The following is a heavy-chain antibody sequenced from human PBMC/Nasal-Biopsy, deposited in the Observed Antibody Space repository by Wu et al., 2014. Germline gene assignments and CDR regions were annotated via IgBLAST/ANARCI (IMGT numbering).Heavy chain of an antibody. D-gene: IGHD4-11*01. V-gene: IGHV4-31*03. Sequence: TLSLTCTVSGGSVNTAGYYWGWIRQHPGKGLEWIGHIYHSGVAYYNPSLTSRVTISIDTSNNQFSLKLRSVTAADTAVYFCSREQYPRAFYGMDVWGQGIAVTVS. CDR1: GGSVNTAGYY. J-gene: IGHJ6*02. CDR3: SREQYPRAFYGMDV. CDR2: IYHSGVA.